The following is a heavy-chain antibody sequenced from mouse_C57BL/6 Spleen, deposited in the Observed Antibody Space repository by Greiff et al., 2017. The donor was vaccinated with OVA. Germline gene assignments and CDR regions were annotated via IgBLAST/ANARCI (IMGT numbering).Heavy chain of an antibody. D-gene: IGHD1-1*01. V-gene: IGHV1-26*01. CDR1: GYTFTDYY. CDR3: ARWRITTVVASYYAMDY. Sequence: EVQLQQSGPELVKPGASVKISCKASGYTFTDYYMNWVKQSHGKSLEWIGDINPNNGGTSYNQKFKGKATLTVDKSSSPAYMELRSLTSEDSAVYYCARWRITTVVASYYAMDYWGQGTSGTVSS. CDR2: INPNNGGT. J-gene: IGHJ4*01.